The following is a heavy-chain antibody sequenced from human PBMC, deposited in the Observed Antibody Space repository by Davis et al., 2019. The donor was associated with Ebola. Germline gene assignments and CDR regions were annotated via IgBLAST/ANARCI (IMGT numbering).Heavy chain of an antibody. Sequence: PSETLSLTCAVYGGSSSGYYWSWIRQPPGKGLEWIGEINHSGSTNYNPSLKSRVTISVDTSKNQFSLKLSSVTAADTAVYYCARGRVDIVVVVAASYYYYGMDVWGQGTTVTVSS. V-gene: IGHV4-34*01. CDR2: INHSGST. CDR3: ARGRVDIVVVVAASYYYYGMDV. D-gene: IGHD2-15*01. J-gene: IGHJ6*02. CDR1: GGSSSGYY.